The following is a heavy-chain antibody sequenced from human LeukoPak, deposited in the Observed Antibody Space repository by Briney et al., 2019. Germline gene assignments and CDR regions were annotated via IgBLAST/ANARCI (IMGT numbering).Heavy chain of an antibody. V-gene: IGHV1-46*01. J-gene: IGHJ4*02. CDR2: INSSGGST. CDR1: GYIFTSYN. D-gene: IGHD2/OR15-2a*01. Sequence: ASVKVSCKASGYIFTSYNMYWVRQAPGQGLEWMGIINSSGGSTNYAQKFQGRVTMTRDTSTSTVYMELSSLRSEDTAVYYCATNIGINYFDYWGQGTLVTVSS. CDR3: ATNIGINYFDY.